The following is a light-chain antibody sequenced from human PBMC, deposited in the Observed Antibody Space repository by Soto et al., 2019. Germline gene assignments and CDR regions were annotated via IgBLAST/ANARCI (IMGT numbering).Light chain of an antibody. J-gene: IGKJ1*01. CDR3: QQYNNWPSWT. Sequence: EIVVTQSPATLSVSPGERATLSCRASQSVNTNFAWYQQKPGQAPRLLTYGASTRATGIPARFSGSGSGTEFTLTISSLQSEDFAVYYCQQYNNWPSWTFGQGTKVDIK. V-gene: IGKV3-15*01. CDR1: QSVNTN. CDR2: GAS.